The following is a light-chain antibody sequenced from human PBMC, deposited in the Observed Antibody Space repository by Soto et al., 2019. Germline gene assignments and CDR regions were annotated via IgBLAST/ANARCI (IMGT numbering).Light chain of an antibody. CDR1: SSDVGAYNS. Sequence: QSALTQPASVSGSPGQSITISCSETSSDVGAYNSVSWYQQHPGKAPKLMIYDVSNRPSGVSNRFSGSKSVNRASLTISGLQPEDEADNYCSSYTSSSTVIFGGGTKLTVL. CDR2: DVS. J-gene: IGLJ2*01. CDR3: SSYTSSSTVI. V-gene: IGLV2-14*03.